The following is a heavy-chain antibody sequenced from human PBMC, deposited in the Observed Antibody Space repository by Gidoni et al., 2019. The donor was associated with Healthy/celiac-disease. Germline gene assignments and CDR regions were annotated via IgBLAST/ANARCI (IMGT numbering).Heavy chain of an antibody. CDR1: GGTISSYA. CDR3: ARVLERGWNDDY. D-gene: IGHD1-1*01. V-gene: IGHV1-69*04. CDR2: IIPSLGIA. Sequence: QVQLVQAGAEVKKPGSSVKVYCKASGGTISSYAISWVRQAPGQGLEWMGRIIPSLGIANNAQKFQGIVTIIADKSTSTAYMEMSSLGSEDTVLYYCARVLERGWNDDYWGQGTLVTVSS. J-gene: IGHJ4*02.